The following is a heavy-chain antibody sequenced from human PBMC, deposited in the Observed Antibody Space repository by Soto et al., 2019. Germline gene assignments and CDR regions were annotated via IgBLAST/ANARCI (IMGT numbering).Heavy chain of an antibody. Sequence: SVKVSCKASGGTFSSYAISWVRQAPGQGLEWMGGIIPIFGTANYAQKFQGRVTITADESTSTAYMELSSLRSEDTAVYYCASTLVYYDSSGYTTALYGTDVWGQGTTVTVSS. CDR3: ASTLVYYDSSGYTTALYGTDV. CDR1: GGTFSSYA. V-gene: IGHV1-69*13. CDR2: IIPIFGTA. D-gene: IGHD3-22*01. J-gene: IGHJ6*02.